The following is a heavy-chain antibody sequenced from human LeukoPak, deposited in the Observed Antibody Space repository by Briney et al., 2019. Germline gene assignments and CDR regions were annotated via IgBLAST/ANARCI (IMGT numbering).Heavy chain of an antibody. V-gene: IGHV4-61*02. D-gene: IGHD2-15*01. CDR3: AGGTCSGGSCYSLGGIDY. Sequence: SETLSLTCTVSGGSISSGSYYWSWIRQPAGKGLEWIGCIYTSGSTNYNPSLKSRVTISVDTSKNQFSLKLSSVTAADTAVYYCAGGTCSGGSCYSLGGIDYWGQGTLFTVSS. CDR1: GGSISSGSYY. J-gene: IGHJ4*02. CDR2: IYTSGST.